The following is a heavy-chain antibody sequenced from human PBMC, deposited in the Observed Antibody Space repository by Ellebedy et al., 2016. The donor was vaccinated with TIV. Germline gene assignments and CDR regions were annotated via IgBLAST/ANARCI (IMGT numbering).Heavy chain of an antibody. CDR3: ARWLRAPGPTYYYGSGGDY. D-gene: IGHD3-10*01. Sequence: AASVKVSCKASGYTFTNYNIIWVRQATGQGLEWLGWMNPNSGSTGYAQKFRDRVTFTRNTSISTAYMELTSLRSEDTAVYYCARWLRAPGPTYYYGSGGDYWGQGTLVTVSS. J-gene: IGHJ4*02. CDR1: GYTFTNYN. CDR2: MNPNSGST. V-gene: IGHV1-8*03.